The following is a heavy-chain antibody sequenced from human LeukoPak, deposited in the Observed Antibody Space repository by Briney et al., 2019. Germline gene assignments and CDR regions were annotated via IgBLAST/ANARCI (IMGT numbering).Heavy chain of an antibody. CDR2: INHSGST. D-gene: IGHD3-9*01. Sequence: SETLSLTCAVYGGSFSGYYWSWIRQPPGKGLEWIGEINHSGSTNYNPSLKSRATISTDTSKNQFSLRLSSVTAADTAVYYCARGNILTGYCFDFWGQGALVTVSS. J-gene: IGHJ4*02. CDR1: GGSFSGYY. CDR3: ARGNILTGYCFDF. V-gene: IGHV4-34*01.